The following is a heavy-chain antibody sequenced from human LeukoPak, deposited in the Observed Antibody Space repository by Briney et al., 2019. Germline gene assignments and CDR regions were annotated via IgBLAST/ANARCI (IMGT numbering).Heavy chain of an antibody. J-gene: IGHJ5*02. V-gene: IGHV3-30*02. CDR1: GFTFGGYG. CDR3: AKDQAGA. CDR2: IRYDGNEK. Sequence: GGSLRLSCAASGFTFGGYGTHWVRQAPGKGLEWVAFIRYDGNEKYYADSVKGRFTISRDNSKNTLYLQMDSLRVEDTAMYYCAKDQAGAWGQGTLVTVSS. D-gene: IGHD1-26*01.